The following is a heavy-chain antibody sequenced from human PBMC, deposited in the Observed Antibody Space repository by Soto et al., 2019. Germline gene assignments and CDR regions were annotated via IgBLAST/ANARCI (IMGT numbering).Heavy chain of an antibody. J-gene: IGHJ4*02. Sequence: GGSLRLSCAASGFTFSSYSMNWVRQAPGKGLEWVSSISSSSSYIYYADSVKGRFTISRDNAKNSLYLQMNSLRAEDTAVYYCASGLTMYYSQGVDYWGQGTLVTVSS. V-gene: IGHV3-21*01. CDR3: ASGLTMYYSQGVDY. CDR1: GFTFSSYS. D-gene: IGHD3-10*01. CDR2: ISSSSSYI.